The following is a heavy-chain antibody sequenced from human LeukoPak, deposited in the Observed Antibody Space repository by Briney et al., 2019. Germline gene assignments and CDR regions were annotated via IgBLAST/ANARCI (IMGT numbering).Heavy chain of an antibody. Sequence: ASVKVSCKASGYTFTSYGISWVRQAPGQGLEWMGWISAYNGNTNYAQKLQGRVTMTTDTSTSTAYMELRSLRSEDTAVYYCATSIVGGGFFFYYLDYWGQGTLVTVSS. CDR1: GYTFTSYG. CDR3: ATSIVGGGFFFYYLDY. V-gene: IGHV1-18*01. D-gene: IGHD1-26*01. CDR2: ISAYNGNT. J-gene: IGHJ4*02.